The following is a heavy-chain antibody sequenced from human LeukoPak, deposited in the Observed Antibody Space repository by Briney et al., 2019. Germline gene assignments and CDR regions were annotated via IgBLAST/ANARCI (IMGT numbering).Heavy chain of an antibody. CDR1: GYRFTSYW. CDR3: ARYRTSGAFDI. D-gene: IGHD1-1*01. Sequence: KGGESLKISCKGSGYRFTSYWIGWVHQMPGKGLECMGIIYPGDSDTRYSPSFQGQVTISGDKSISTAYLQWSSLEASDTAMYYCARYRTSGAFDIWGQGTMVTVSS. J-gene: IGHJ3*02. CDR2: IYPGDSDT. V-gene: IGHV5-51*07.